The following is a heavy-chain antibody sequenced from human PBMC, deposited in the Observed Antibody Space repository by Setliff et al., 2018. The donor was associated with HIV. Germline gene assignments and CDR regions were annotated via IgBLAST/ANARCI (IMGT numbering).Heavy chain of an antibody. Sequence: ASVKVSCKASGYSFTTYYIHWMRQAPGQGLEWLAVINPGGGNTNYAQKLQGRVTVTRDTSTSTVYMELNSLRPEDTAVYYCARGLRGVIKGRYYYMDVWGKGTTVTVPS. CDR3: ARGLRGVIKGRYYYMDV. J-gene: IGHJ6*03. CDR1: GYSFTTYY. V-gene: IGHV1-46*01. D-gene: IGHD3-10*01. CDR2: INPGGGNT.